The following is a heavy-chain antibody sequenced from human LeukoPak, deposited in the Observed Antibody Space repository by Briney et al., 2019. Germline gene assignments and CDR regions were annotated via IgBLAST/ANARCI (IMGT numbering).Heavy chain of an antibody. CDR1: GFTFSSYG. CDR3: ARETYYYDSSGYYPPDSSFDY. J-gene: IGHJ4*02. V-gene: IGHV3-33*01. D-gene: IGHD3-22*01. Sequence: GGSLRLSCAASGFTFSSYGMHWVRQAPGKGLERVAVIWYDGSNKYYADSVKGRFTISRDNSKNTLYLQMNSLRTEDTAVYYCARETYYYDSSGYYPPDSSFDYWGQGTQVTVSS. CDR2: IWYDGSNK.